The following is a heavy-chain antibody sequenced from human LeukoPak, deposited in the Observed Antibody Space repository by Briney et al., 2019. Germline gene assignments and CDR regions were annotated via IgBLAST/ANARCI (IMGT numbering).Heavy chain of an antibody. CDR2: ISYDGSNK. J-gene: IGHJ6*02. CDR3: AKDQDSGSYNYYYGMDV. D-gene: IGHD1-26*01. CDR1: GFTFSSYA. Sequence: GGSLRLSCAASGFTFSSYAMHWVRQAPGKGLEWVAVISYDGSNKYYADSVKGRFTISRDNSKNTLYLQMNSLRAEDTAVYYCAKDQDSGSYNYYYGMDVWGQGTTVTVSS. V-gene: IGHV3-30-3*01.